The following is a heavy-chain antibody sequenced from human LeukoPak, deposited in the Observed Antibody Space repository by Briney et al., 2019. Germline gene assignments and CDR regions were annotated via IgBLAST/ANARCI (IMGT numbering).Heavy chain of an antibody. CDR1: GFTFSSYA. Sequence: GGSLRLSCAPSGFTFSSYAMSWVREAPGQGLEWVSAIIGSGSSTYYADSVKGRFTISRDNSKNTLFLQMNSLRAEDTAVYYCAKDRAQQLVLDFWGQGTLVTVSS. J-gene: IGHJ4*02. CDR2: IIGSGSST. D-gene: IGHD6-13*01. CDR3: AKDRAQQLVLDF. V-gene: IGHV3-23*01.